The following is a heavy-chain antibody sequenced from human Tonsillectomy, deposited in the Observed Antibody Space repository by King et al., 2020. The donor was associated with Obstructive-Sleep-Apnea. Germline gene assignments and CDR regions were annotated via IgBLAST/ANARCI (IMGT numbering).Heavy chain of an antibody. Sequence: VQLVESGGGVVQPGRSLRLSCAASGFTFSSYGMHWVRQAPGKGLEWVAVIWYDGSNKYYADSVKGRFTISRDNSKNTLYLQMNSLRAEDTAVYYCAKECIAVWQQLVHFDSCGQGALVTVSS. D-gene: IGHD6-13*01. V-gene: IGHV3-33*06. J-gene: IGHJ4*02. CDR3: AKECIAVWQQLVHFDS. CDR2: IWYDGSNK. CDR1: GFTFSSYG.